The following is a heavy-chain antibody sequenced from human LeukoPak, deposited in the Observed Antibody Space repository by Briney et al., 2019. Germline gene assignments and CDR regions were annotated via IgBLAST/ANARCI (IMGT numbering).Heavy chain of an antibody. CDR3: ARDQGQLSRYYYYYYGMDV. CDR1: GGSISSSNW. Sequence: PSETLSLTCAVSGGSISSSNWWSWVRQPPGKGLEWIGEIYHSGSTNYNPSLKSRVTISVDKSKNQFSLKLSPVTAADTAVYYCARDQGQLSRYYYYYYGMDVWGQGTTVTVSS. D-gene: IGHD5-18*01. V-gene: IGHV4-4*02. CDR2: IYHSGST. J-gene: IGHJ6*02.